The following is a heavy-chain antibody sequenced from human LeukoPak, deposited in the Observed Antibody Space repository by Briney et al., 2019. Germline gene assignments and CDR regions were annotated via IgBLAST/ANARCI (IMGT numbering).Heavy chain of an antibody. V-gene: IGHV3-48*02. J-gene: IGHJ4*01. CDR2: IGNSGTTI. Sequence: PGGSLRLSCAASGFTFSDYSLNWVRQAPGKGLEWVSYIGNSGTTIYYADSVKGRFTISRDSAKNSLYLQMNSLRDKDTAVYYCARNRYYAFDYWSHGTLVTVSS. CDR1: GFTFSDYS. D-gene: IGHD2-2*01. CDR3: ARNRYYAFDY.